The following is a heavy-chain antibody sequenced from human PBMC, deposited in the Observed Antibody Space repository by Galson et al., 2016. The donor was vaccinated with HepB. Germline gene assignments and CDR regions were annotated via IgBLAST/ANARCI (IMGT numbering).Heavy chain of an antibody. CDR2: ISSSGSYI. J-gene: IGHJ4*02. Sequence: SLRLSCAASGFTFSDYYMNWFRPAPGKGLEWVSYISSSGSYIYYADSVKGRFTISRGNAKNSLYLQMDSLRAEDTAVYYCARGDRHSSSWWGFDYWGQGTLVTVSS. D-gene: IGHD6-13*01. V-gene: IGHV3-11*01. CDR1: GFTFSDYY. CDR3: ARGDRHSSSWWGFDY.